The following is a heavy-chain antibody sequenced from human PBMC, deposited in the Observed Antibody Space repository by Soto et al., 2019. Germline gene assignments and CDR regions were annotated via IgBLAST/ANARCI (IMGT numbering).Heavy chain of an antibody. CDR2: IYPGDSDT. J-gene: IGHJ6*02. CDR1: GYSFTNYW. V-gene: IGHV5-51*01. Sequence: GESLKISCNGSGYSFTNYWIGWVRQMPGKGLEWMGIIYPGDSDTKYNPSFQGQVTISADKSITTTYLRWTSLKASDTAIYYCAASVFYYGMDVWGQGTTVTVSS. CDR3: AASVFYYGMDV.